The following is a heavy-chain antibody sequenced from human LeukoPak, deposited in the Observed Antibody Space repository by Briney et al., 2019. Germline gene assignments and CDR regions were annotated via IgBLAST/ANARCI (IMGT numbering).Heavy chain of an antibody. CDR2: ISASSSYT. D-gene: IGHD6-13*01. CDR1: GIPFSDYY. Sequence: KPGGSLRLSCVVSGIPFSDYYMNWIRLAPGKGLEWISYISASSSYTDYADSVKGRFTISRDNAKNTLYLQMNSLGVEDTAVYYCAAGTAADFWGQGTLVSVPS. CDR3: AAGTAADF. V-gene: IGHV3-11*03. J-gene: IGHJ4*02.